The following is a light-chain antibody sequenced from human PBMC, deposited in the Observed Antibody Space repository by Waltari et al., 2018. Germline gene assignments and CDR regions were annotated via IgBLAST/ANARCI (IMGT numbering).Light chain of an antibody. V-gene: IGKV1-39*01. CDR2: AAS. CDR3: QQSYSTHT. Sequence: DMQMTQSPSSLSASVGDRVTITCRANQSISSYLNWYQQKPGKAPQLLIYAASSLQSGVSSRYSGNGAGTDFTLTSSSLQPEDFATYYCQQSYSTHTFGQGTKLEIK. J-gene: IGKJ2*01. CDR1: QSISSY.